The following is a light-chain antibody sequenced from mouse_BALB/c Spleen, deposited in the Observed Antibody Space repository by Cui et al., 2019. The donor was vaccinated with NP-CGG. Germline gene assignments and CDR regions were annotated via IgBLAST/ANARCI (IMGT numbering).Light chain of an antibody. Sequence: QAVVTQLSALTTSPGQHVTLTCRSSTGAVTTSNYANWVQEKPDHLFTGLIGGTNNRAPGVPARFSGSLIGDKAALTITGAQTEDEAIYFCALWYSNHWVFGGGTKLTVL. CDR2: GTN. J-gene: IGLJ1*01. V-gene: IGLV1*01. CDR1: TGAVTTSNY. CDR3: ALWYSNHWV.